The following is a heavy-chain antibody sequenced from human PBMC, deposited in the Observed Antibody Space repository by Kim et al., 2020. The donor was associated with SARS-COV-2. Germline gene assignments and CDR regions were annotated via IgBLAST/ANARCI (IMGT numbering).Heavy chain of an antibody. Sequence: SETLSLTCAVYGGSFSGYYWSWIRQPPGKGLEWIGEINHSGSTNYNPSLKSRVTISVDTSKNQFSLKLSSVTAADTAVYYCARVPGGSYRYLPPGWGQGTLVTVSS. J-gene: IGHJ4*02. CDR1: GGSFSGYY. CDR2: INHSGST. V-gene: IGHV4-34*01. D-gene: IGHD3-16*02. CDR3: ARVPGGSYRYLPPG.